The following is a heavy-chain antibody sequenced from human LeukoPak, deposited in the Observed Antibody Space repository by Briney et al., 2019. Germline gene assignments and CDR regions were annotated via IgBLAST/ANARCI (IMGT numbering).Heavy chain of an antibody. D-gene: IGHD6-13*01. J-gene: IGHJ4*02. CDR3: ARRPGQQHYFDY. Sequence: SETLSLTCTVSGGSISSSSYYWGWIRQPPGKGLEWIGEINHSGSTNYNLSLKSRVTISVDTSKNQFSLKLSSVTAADTAVYYCARRPGQQHYFDYWGQGTLVTVSS. CDR2: INHSGST. CDR1: GGSISSSSYY. V-gene: IGHV4-39*07.